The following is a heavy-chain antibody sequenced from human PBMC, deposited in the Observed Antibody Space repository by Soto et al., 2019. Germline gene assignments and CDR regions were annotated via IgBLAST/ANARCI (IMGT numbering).Heavy chain of an antibody. D-gene: IGHD3-22*01. CDR3: ARVGYYDSSGYYTPSGYYYGMDV. CDR1: GYTFTGYY. J-gene: IGHJ6*02. V-gene: IGHV1-2*04. CDR2: INPNSGGT. Sequence: ASVKVSCKASGYTFTGYYMHWVRQAPGQGLEWMGLINPNSGGTNYAQKFQGWVTMTRDTSISTAYMELSRLRSDDTAVYYCARVGYYDSSGYYTPSGYYYGMDVWGQGTTVTVSS.